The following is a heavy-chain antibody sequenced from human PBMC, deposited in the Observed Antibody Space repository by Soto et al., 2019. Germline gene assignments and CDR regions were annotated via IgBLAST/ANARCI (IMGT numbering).Heavy chain of an antibody. CDR1: GYTFTGYY. Sequence: ASVKVSCKASGYTFTGYYMHLVRQAPGQGLEWMGWINPNSGGTNYAQKFQGWVTMTRDTSISTAYMELSRLRSDDTAVYYCATDFWSGYYSSPSRPYYYGMDVWVQGTTVTVSS. V-gene: IGHV1-2*04. D-gene: IGHD3-3*01. CDR3: ATDFWSGYYSSPSRPYYYGMDV. CDR2: INPNSGGT. J-gene: IGHJ6*02.